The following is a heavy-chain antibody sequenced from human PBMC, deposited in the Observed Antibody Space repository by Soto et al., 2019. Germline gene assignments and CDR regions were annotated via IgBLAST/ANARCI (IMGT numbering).Heavy chain of an antibody. CDR3: ARLSDCSSTSCYAFGYYYYMDV. D-gene: IGHD2-2*01. J-gene: IGHJ6*03. CDR2: IYPGDSDT. CDR1: GYSFTSYW. V-gene: IGHV5-51*01. Sequence: GESLKISCKGSGYSFTSYWIGWVRQMPGKGLEWMGIIYPGDSDTRYSPSFQGQVTISADKSISTAYLQWSSLKASDTAMYYCARLSDCSSTSCYAFGYYYYMDVWGKGTTVTVSS.